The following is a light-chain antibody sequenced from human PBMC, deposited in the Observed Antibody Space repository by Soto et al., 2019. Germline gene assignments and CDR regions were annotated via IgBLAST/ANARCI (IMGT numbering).Light chain of an antibody. CDR2: AAS. V-gene: IGKV1-27*01. CDR3: QKYNSAPLT. Sequence: DIQMTQSPTSLFASVGDRVTITCRASQGISKYLAWYQQKPGKVPKLLIYAASTLQSGVQSRFSRSGSGTDFTLTISSLQPEDVATYYCQKYNSAPLTFGGGTKVEIK. CDR1: QGISKY. J-gene: IGKJ4*01.